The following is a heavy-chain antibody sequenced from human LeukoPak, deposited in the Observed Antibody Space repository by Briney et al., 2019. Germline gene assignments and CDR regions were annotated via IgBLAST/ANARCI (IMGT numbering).Heavy chain of an antibody. V-gene: IGHV4-59*01. CDR3: ARGGTYYDSSGYFQH. Sequence: SETLSLTCTVSGGSISSYYWSWIRQPPGKGLEWIGYIYYSGSTNYNPSLKSRVTISVDTSKNQFSLKLSSVTAADTAVYYCARGGTYYDSSGYFQHWGQGTLVTVSS. D-gene: IGHD3-22*01. J-gene: IGHJ1*01. CDR1: GGSISSYY. CDR2: IYYSGST.